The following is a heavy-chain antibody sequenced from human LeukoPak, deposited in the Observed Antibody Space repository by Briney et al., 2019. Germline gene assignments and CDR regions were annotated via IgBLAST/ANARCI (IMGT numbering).Heavy chain of an antibody. D-gene: IGHD2-2*01. CDR3: AKDREVIVPAAGDY. J-gene: IGHJ4*02. Sequence: PGGSLRLSSAVSGFTFSSYAMSWVRQAPGKGLEWVSGISGSGGSTDYADSVKGRFTISRDNSKNMVYLQMNSLRAEDTAVYYCAKDREVIVPAAGDYWGQGTLVTVSS. CDR1: GFTFSSYA. V-gene: IGHV3-23*01. CDR2: ISGSGGST.